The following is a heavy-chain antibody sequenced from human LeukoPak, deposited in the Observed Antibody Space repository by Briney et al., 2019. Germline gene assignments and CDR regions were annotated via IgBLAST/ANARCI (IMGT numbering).Heavy chain of an antibody. CDR3: ARLGGSGDTFDI. D-gene: IGHD3-10*01. CDR2: IYSSGST. J-gene: IGHJ3*02. V-gene: IGHV4-39*01. Sequence: PSETLSLTCTVSGGSISSSSYYWAWIRQPPGTGLEWIGCIYSSGSTYYNPSLMSRVTIPVDTSRRQFSLRLSSVTAADTAVYYCARLGGSGDTFDIWDQGTMVTVSS. CDR1: GGSISSSSYY.